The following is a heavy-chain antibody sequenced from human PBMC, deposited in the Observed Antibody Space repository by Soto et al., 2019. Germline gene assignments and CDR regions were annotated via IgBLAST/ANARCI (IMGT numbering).Heavy chain of an antibody. V-gene: IGHV4-30-4*01. CDR2: IYYSGST. Sequence: QVQLQESGPGLVKPSQTLSLTCTVSGGSISSGDYYWSWILQPPGQGLEWLGSIYYSGSTYYNPSLKSRVTISVDTSKNQFSLKLNSVTAADTAVYYCASRHSSPYFDYWGQGTLVTVSS. CDR1: GGSISSGDYY. J-gene: IGHJ4*02. D-gene: IGHD6-13*01. CDR3: ASRHSSPYFDY.